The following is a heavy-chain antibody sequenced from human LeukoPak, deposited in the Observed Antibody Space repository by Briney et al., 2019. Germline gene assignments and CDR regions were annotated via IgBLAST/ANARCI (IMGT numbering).Heavy chain of an antibody. CDR3: HEYYYDSSGWYFDL. J-gene: IGHJ2*01. CDR1: GYSISSGYY. V-gene: IGHV4-38-2*02. D-gene: IGHD3-22*01. Sequence: PSETLSLTCTVSGYSISSGYYWGWIRQPPGKGLEWIGSIYHSGSTYYNPSLKSRVTISVDTSKNQFSLKLSSVTAADTAVYYCHEYYYDSSGWYFDLWGRGTLVTVSS. CDR2: IYHSGST.